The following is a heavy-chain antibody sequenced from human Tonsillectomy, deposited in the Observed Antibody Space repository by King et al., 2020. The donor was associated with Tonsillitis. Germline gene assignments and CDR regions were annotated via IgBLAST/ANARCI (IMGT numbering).Heavy chain of an antibody. D-gene: IGHD2-2*01. CDR2: TYSFGST. V-gene: IGHV4-4*07. Sequence: HVQLQESGPGLVKPSETLSLTCTVSGGSVSSYYWTWIRQSAGKGLEWIGRTYSFGSTRYNPSLESRLTMSIDTSKNQLFLSLTSVTAADTAVYYCAGSSYDLQDAYYFDNWGQGTLVTVSS. CDR1: GGSVSSYY. J-gene: IGHJ4*02. CDR3: AGSSYDLQDAYYFDN.